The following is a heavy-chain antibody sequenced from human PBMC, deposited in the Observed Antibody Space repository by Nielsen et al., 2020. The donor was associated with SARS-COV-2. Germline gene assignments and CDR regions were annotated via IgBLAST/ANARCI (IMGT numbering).Heavy chain of an antibody. Sequence: ASVKVSCKASGYTFTSYYIYWVRQAPGKGLEWMGGFDPEDGETIYAQKFQGRVTMTEDTSTDTAYMELSSLRSEDTAVYYCATDSIDDRLHAFDIWGQGTMVTVSS. J-gene: IGHJ3*02. CDR2: FDPEDGET. D-gene: IGHD3-9*01. V-gene: IGHV1-24*01. CDR3: ATDSIDDRLHAFDI. CDR1: GYTFTSYY.